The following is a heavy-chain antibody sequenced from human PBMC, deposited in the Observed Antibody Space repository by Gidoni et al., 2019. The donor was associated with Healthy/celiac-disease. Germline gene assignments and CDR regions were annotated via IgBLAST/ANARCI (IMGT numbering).Heavy chain of an antibody. D-gene: IGHD2-15*01. Sequence: QVQLVESGGGVVQPGRSLRLSCAASGFTFSSYAMHWLRQAPGKGLEWVAVISYDGSNKDYADSVKGRFTISRDNSKNTLYLQMNSLRAEDTAVYYCARDLGYCSGGSCFYYYYYGMDVWGQGTTVTVSS. CDR2: ISYDGSNK. V-gene: IGHV3-30-3*01. J-gene: IGHJ6*02. CDR1: GFTFSSYA. CDR3: ARDLGYCSGGSCFYYYYYGMDV.